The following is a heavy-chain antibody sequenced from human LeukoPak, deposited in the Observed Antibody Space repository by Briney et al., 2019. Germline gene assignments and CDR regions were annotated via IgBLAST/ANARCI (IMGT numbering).Heavy chain of an antibody. Sequence: GSLRLSCAASGFTFSSYAMHWVRQAPGKGLEWVAVISYDGSNKYYADSVKGRFTISRDNSKNTLYLQMNSLRAEDTAAYHCAKGRNEDGDAALNYWGQGTLVTVSS. CDR3: AKGRNEDGDAALNY. CDR1: GFTFSSYA. CDR2: ISYDGSNK. V-gene: IGHV3-30-3*01. J-gene: IGHJ4*02. D-gene: IGHD4-17*01.